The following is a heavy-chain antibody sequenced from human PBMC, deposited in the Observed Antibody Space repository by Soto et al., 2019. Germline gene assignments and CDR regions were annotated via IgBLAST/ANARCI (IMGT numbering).Heavy chain of an antibody. V-gene: IGHV3-30*18. D-gene: IGHD6-13*01. CDR2: ISYDGSNK. J-gene: IGHJ6*02. CDR3: AKDRGSSSWYLYYYYYGMDV. Sequence: GGSLRLSCAASGFTFSSYGMHWVRQAPGKGLEWVAVISYDGSNKYYADSVKGRFTISRDNSKNTLYLQMNSLRAEDTAVYYCAKDRGSSSWYLYYYYYGMDVWGQGTTVTVS. CDR1: GFTFSSYG.